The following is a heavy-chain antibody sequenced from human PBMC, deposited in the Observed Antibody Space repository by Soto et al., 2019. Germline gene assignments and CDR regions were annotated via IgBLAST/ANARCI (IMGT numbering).Heavy chain of an antibody. CDR2: ISPDNGNT. Sequence: ASVKVSCKASGYTFTIYGINWVRQAPGQGLEWMRWISPDNGNTNYAQKLQGRVTMTTDTSTSTAYMELRSLRSDDTAVYYCARDFIDDYDFWSGYYNPYYYYGMDVWGQGTTVTVSS. CDR1: GYTFTIYG. V-gene: IGHV1-18*01. CDR3: ARDFIDDYDFWSGYYNPYYYYGMDV. D-gene: IGHD3-3*01. J-gene: IGHJ6*02.